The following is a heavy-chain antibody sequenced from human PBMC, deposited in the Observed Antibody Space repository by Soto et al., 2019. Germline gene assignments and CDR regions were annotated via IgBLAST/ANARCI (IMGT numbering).Heavy chain of an antibody. CDR1: GGTFSSYA. D-gene: IGHD6-13*01. J-gene: IGHJ4*02. V-gene: IGHV1-69*13. Sequence: SVKVSCKGSGGTFSSYAISWVRQAPGQGLEWMGGIIPIFGTANYAQKFQGRVTITADESTSTAYMELSSLRSEDTAVYYCARARETLAAALDYWGQGTLVTVYS. CDR2: IIPIFGTA. CDR3: ARARETLAAALDY.